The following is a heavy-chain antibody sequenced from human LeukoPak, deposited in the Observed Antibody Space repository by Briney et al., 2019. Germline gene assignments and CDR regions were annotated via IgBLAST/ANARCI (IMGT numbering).Heavy chain of an antibody. D-gene: IGHD3-10*01. J-gene: IGHJ4*02. CDR1: GYTFTSYD. V-gene: IGHV1-8*01. CDR3: ARASGHYYGSGSYLNDFDY. CDR2: MNPNSGNT. Sequence: ASVKVSCKASGYTFTSYDINWVRQATGQGLEWMGWMNPNSGNTGYAQKFQGRVTMTRNTSISTAYMELSSLRSEDTAVYYCARASGHYYGSGSYLNDFDYWGQGTLVTVSS.